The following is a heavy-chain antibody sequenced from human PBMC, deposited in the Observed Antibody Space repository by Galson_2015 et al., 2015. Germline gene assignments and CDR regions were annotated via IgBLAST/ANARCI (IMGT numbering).Heavy chain of an antibody. D-gene: IGHD3-9*01. J-gene: IGHJ5*02. CDR2: IYSGGST. Sequence: SLRLSCAASGFTVSTNYMTWVRQAPGKGLEWLSIIYSGGSTYYADSVKGRFAISRDNSKNTLDLQMNSLRAEDTAVYYCATVTKPLRYFDPSGQGTLVTVSS. CDR1: GFTVSTNY. V-gene: IGHV3-53*01. CDR3: ATVTKPLRYFDP.